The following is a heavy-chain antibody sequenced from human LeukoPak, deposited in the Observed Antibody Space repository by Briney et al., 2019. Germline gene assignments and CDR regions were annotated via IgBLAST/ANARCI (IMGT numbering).Heavy chain of an antibody. D-gene: IGHD3-10*01. V-gene: IGHV4-4*07. CDR3: ARDRGTDGSDQLDP. Sequence: SETLSLTCTVSGGSISSYCWIWVRQPAEKGLEWIGRICSSGSTIYNPSLKGRVAMSSDMSNNQFSLRLSSVTAAGTAVYYCARDRGTDGSDQLDPWGQGTLVTVSS. J-gene: IGHJ5*02. CDR2: ICSSGST. CDR1: GGSISSYC.